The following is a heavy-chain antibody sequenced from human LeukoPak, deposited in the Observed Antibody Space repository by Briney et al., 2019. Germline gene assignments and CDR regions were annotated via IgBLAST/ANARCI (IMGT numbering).Heavy chain of an antibody. J-gene: IGHJ4*02. D-gene: IGHD3-3*01. CDR1: GYTFTGYY. CDR2: IIPIFGTA. Sequence: SVKVSCKASGYTFTGYYMHWVRQAPGQGLEWMGGIIPIFGTANYAQKFQGRVTITADKSTSTAYMELSSLRSEDTAVYYCARVVGSRFLGAIDYWGQGTLVTVSS. V-gene: IGHV1-69*06. CDR3: ARVVGSRFLGAIDY.